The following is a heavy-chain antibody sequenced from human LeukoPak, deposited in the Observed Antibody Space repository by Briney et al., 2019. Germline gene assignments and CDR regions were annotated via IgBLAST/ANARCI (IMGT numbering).Heavy chain of an antibody. D-gene: IGHD2-21*01. J-gene: IGHJ6*02. V-gene: IGHV4-59*01. CDR1: GGSISSYY. CDR2: IYYSGST. CDR3: ARDARAYCGGECYSYYGMDV. Sequence: KSSETLSLTCTVSGGSISSYYWSWIRQPPGKGLKWIGYIYYSGSTNYNPSLKSRVTISVDTSKNQFSLKLSSVTAADRAVYYCARDARAYCGGECYSYYGMDVWGQGTTVTVSS.